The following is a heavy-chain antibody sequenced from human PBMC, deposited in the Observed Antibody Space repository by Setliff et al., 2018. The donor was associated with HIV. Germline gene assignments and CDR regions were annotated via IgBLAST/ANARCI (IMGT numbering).Heavy chain of an antibody. Sequence: SETLSLTCTVSGGSISSGSYYWSWIRQPAGKGLEWIGRIYTSGSTNYNPSLKSRVTISVDTSKNQFSRKLSSVTAADTAVYYCARGWIQLWSDAFDIWGQGTMVTVSS. CDR1: GGSISSGSYY. J-gene: IGHJ3*02. CDR2: IYTSGST. CDR3: ARGWIQLWSDAFDI. D-gene: IGHD5-18*01. V-gene: IGHV4-61*02.